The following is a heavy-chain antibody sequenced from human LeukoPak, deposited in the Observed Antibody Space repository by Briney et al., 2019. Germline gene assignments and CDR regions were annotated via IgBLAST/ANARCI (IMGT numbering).Heavy chain of an antibody. J-gene: IGHJ5*02. V-gene: IGHV4-39*07. CDR3: ARSRGYDSSGINWFDP. CDR1: GGSISSSSYY. CDR2: IYYSGST. D-gene: IGHD3-22*01. Sequence: PSETLSLTCTVSGGSISSSSYYWGWLRQPPGKGLEWIGSIYYSGSTYYNPSLKSRVTISVDTSKNQFSLKLSSVTAADTAVYYCARSRGYDSSGINWFDPWGQGTLVTVSS.